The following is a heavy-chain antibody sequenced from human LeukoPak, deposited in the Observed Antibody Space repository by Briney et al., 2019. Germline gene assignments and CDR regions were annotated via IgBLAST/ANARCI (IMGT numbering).Heavy chain of an antibody. CDR2: INPNSGGT. J-gene: IGHJ4*02. D-gene: IGHD5-12*01. CDR1: GYTFTGYY. CDR3: ARLIYSGYDRDY. V-gene: IGHV1-2*06. Sequence: GASVKVSCKASGYTFTGYYMHWVRQAPGQGLEWMGRINPNSGGTNYAQKFQGRVTMTGDTSISTAYMELSRLRSDDTAVYYCARLIYSGYDRDYWGQGTLVTVSS.